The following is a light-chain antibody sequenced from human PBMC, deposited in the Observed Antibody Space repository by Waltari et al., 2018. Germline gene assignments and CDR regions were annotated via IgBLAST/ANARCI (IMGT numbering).Light chain of an antibody. CDR3: AAWDDSLNSRV. J-gene: IGLJ3*02. CDR1: HPNIGRNY. CDR2: RND. Sequence: QSVLTQPPSASGAPGQRGTISCSGGHPNIGRNYLICYQQLPGTAPKLLIYRNDQRPSGVPDRFSGSKSGTSASLAITGLRSEDEAEYYCAAWDDSLNSRVFGGETKLTVL. V-gene: IGLV1-47*01.